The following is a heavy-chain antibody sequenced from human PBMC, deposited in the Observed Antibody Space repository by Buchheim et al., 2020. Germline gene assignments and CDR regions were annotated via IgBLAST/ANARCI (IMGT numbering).Heavy chain of an antibody. J-gene: IGHJ6*02. Sequence: QVQLQQWGAGLLKPSETLSLTCAVYGGSFSGYYWSWIRQPPGKGLEWIGEINHSGSTNYNPSLKRRVTISVDKSKNQFSLKLSSVTAADTAVYYCARGGGQNDYDFWSGYYGGYGMDVWGQGTT. V-gene: IGHV4-34*01. CDR1: GGSFSGYY. CDR2: INHSGST. D-gene: IGHD3-3*01. CDR3: ARGGGQNDYDFWSGYYGGYGMDV.